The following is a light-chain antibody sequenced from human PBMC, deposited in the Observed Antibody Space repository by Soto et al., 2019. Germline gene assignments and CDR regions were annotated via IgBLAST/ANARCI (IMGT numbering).Light chain of an antibody. J-gene: IGKJ1*01. CDR1: QGIRND. Sequence: AIQMTQSPSSLSASVGDRVTITCRASQGIRNDLGWYQQKPGKAPKLLIYAASSLQSGVPSRFSGSGSGTDFTITIRRLQPEDFATDYCLQDYNSPRTFGQGTTVEIK. CDR2: AAS. V-gene: IGKV1-6*01. CDR3: LQDYNSPRT.